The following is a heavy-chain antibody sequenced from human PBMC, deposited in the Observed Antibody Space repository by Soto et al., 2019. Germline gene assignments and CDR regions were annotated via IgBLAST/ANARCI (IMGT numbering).Heavy chain of an antibody. CDR1: GGSISSSSYY. CDR2: FYFIGST. J-gene: IGHJ6*03. CDR3: ARISVASRYMDV. D-gene: IGHD5-12*01. Sequence: SETLSLTCTVSGGSISSSSYYWGWIRQSPGKGMEWIGSFYFIGSTYYSPSLKSRVTISGDTSKKQISLRLSSVTAADTAVYYCARISVASRYMDVWGKGTTVTVSS. V-gene: IGHV4-39*01.